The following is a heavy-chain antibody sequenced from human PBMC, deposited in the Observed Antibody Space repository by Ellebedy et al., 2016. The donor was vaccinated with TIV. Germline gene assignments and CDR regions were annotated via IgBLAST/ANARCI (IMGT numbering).Heavy chain of an antibody. J-gene: IGHJ4*02. CDR2: ISNIGSTI. D-gene: IGHD1-26*01. CDR1: GFSFRDSY. V-gene: IGHV3-11*01. CDR3: ATGDKGELNFYSFDN. Sequence: GGSLRLSXAASGFSFRDSYMGWIRQVPGKGLEWVAHISNIGSTIYYADSVKGRFTVSRDNDQHSLDLQMNSLRGEDTAVYYCATGDKGELNFYSFDNWGQGTLVTVSS.